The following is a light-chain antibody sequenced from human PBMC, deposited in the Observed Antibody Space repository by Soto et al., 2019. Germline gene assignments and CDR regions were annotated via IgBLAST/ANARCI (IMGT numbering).Light chain of an antibody. CDR2: EVS. J-gene: IGLJ1*01. CDR3: CSYAGSSTDV. Sequence: QSVLTQPASVSGSPGQSITISCTGTSSDVGSYNLVSWYQQHPGKAPKLMIYEVSKRPSGVSHRFSGSKSGNTASLTISGLQAEDEADYYCCSYAGSSTDVFGTGTKLTVL. V-gene: IGLV2-23*02. CDR1: SSDVGSYNL.